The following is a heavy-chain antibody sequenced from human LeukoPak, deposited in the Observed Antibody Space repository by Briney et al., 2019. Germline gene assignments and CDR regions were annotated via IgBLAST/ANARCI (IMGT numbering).Heavy chain of an antibody. CDR1: GFTFSNYG. V-gene: IGHV3-30*03. J-gene: IGHJ3*02. D-gene: IGHD3-22*01. Sequence: GRSLRLSCAASGFTFSNYGMHWVRQAPGKGLEWVAVISDDGSYIYYAGSVKGRFTISRDSAKNSLYLQLNSLRAEDTAVYYCARSGTTYYYDSSSRIWGQGTMVTVSS. CDR3: ARSGTTYYYDSSSRI. CDR2: ISDDGSYI.